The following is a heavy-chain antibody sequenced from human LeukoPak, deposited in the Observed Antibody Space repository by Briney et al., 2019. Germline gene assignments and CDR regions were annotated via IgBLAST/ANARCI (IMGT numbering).Heavy chain of an antibody. CDR3: ARGVNRIVGATGNFDY. CDR2: IYHSGST. D-gene: IGHD1-26*01. V-gene: IGHV4-38-2*02. CDR1: GYSISSVYY. J-gene: IGHJ4*02. Sequence: PSETLSLTCTVSGYSISSVYYWGWIRQPPGKGLEWIGSIYHSGSTYYNPSFKSRVTISVDTSKNQFSLKLDSVTAADTAVYYCARGVNRIVGATGNFDYWGQGTLVTVSS.